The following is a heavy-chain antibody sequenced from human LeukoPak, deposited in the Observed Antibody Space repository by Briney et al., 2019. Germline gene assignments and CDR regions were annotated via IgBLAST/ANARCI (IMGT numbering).Heavy chain of an antibody. CDR1: GFTFSSYA. J-gene: IGHJ3*02. V-gene: IGHV3-23*01. CDR2: ISGSGTNT. Sequence: GGSLRLSCAASGFTFSSYAMSWVRQAPGKGLEWVSAISGSGTNTYYADSVKGRFTISRDNAKNSLYLQMNSLRDEDTAVYYCARDSTRGSHYDFWSGYYDAFDIWGQGTMVTVSS. CDR3: ARDSTRGSHYDFWSGYYDAFDI. D-gene: IGHD3-3*01.